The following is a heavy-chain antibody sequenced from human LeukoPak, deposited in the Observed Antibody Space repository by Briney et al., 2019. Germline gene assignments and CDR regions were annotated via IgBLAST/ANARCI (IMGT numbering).Heavy chain of an antibody. CDR1: GFTFSSYG. V-gene: IGHV3-30*02. J-gene: IGHJ4*02. D-gene: IGHD3-9*01. CDR2: IRYDGSNK. Sequence: GGSLRLSCAASGFTFSSYGMHWVRQAPGKGLEWVAFIRYDGSNKYYADSVKGRFTISRDNSKNPLYLQMNSLRAEDTAVYYCAKDGGARYFDWLSHFDYWGQGTLVTVSS. CDR3: AKDGGARYFDWLSHFDY.